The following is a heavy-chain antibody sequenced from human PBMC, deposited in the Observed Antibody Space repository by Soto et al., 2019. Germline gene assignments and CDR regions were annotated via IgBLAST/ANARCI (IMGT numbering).Heavy chain of an antibody. V-gene: IGHV1-18*01. CDR2: INTSNGNR. CDR1: GYIFSFYG. CDR3: AKIPPGYSYGYFYFDY. J-gene: IGHJ4*02. Sequence: ASVKVSCKASGYIFSFYGISWVRQAPGQGLEWMGWINTSNGNRNFAQKFEDRLTMTTATSTNTVFMEMSSLRAEDTAVYYCAKIPPGYSYGYFYFDYWGQGTLVTVSS. D-gene: IGHD5-18*01.